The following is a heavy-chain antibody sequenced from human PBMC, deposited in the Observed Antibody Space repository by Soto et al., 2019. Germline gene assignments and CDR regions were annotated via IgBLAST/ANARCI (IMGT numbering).Heavy chain of an antibody. D-gene: IGHD1-20*01. CDR1: GFTFSNAW. Sequence: GGSLRLSCAASGFTFSNAWMSWVRQALGKGLEWVGRIKSKTDGGTTDYAAAVEGRLTISREDSKNTVYLQMDSLKTEDTAVYYCATKRTRITTIGPSYRCPGTLVTV. J-gene: IGHJ4*02. CDR2: IKSKTDGGTT. CDR3: ATKRTRITTIGPSY. V-gene: IGHV3-15*01.